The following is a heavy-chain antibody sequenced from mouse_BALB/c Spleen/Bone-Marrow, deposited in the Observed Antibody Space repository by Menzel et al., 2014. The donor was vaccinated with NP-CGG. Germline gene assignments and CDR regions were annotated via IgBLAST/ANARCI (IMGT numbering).Heavy chain of an antibody. D-gene: IGHD1-1*01. CDR1: DFEFPSHD. CDR3: ARHHYGRAWFTY. CDR2: FNSDGGST. J-gene: IGHJ3*01. Sequence: EVHLVESGGGLVQPGEPPKLSCESNDFEFPSHDMSWVRKTPEKRLELVAAFNSDGGSTYYPDTMERRFIISRDNTKKTLYLQMSSLRSEDTALYYCARHHYGRAWFTYWGQGTLVTVSA. V-gene: IGHV5-2*01.